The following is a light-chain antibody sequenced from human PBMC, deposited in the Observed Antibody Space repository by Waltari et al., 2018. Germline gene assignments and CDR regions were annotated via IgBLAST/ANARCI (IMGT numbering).Light chain of an antibody. J-gene: IGKJ2*01. V-gene: IGKV1-9*01. CDR1: QGFNRG. CDR3: QQLNSGLYT. Sequence: DFQLTQSPSFLSASVGDTVTITCRASQGFNRGLAWYQQKPGNAPKVLIYAESTLRGGDPSMFRGGRFGTEFSLTISRLQPGDFATYYCQQLNSGLYTFGQGTKVEIK. CDR2: AES.